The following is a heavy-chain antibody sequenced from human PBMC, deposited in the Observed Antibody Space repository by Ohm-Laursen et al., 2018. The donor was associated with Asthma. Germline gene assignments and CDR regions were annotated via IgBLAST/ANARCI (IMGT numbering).Heavy chain of an antibody. Sequence: SLRLSCSASGYTFSRYSIHWIRQAPGKGLEWVASISTASTFIYYADSVRGRFTTSRDNARNSLYLQMSSLRAEDTAVYYCVTDGYSGNDFAFDFWGQGTMVTVSS. CDR3: VTDGYSGNDFAFDF. J-gene: IGHJ3*01. CDR1: GYTFSRYS. V-gene: IGHV3-21*01. D-gene: IGHD5-12*01. CDR2: ISTASTFI.